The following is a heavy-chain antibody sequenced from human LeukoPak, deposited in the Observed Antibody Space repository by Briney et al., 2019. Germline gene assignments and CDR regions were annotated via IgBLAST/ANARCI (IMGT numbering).Heavy chain of an antibody. V-gene: IGHV3-53*04. Sequence: GGSLRLSCAASGFTVSSNYMSWVRPAPGKGLEWVSVIYSGGSTYYADSVKGRFTISRHNSKNTLYLQMNSLRPDDTAVYYCASSAAGFYGMDVWGQGATVTVSS. J-gene: IGHJ6*02. CDR2: IYSGGST. D-gene: IGHD6-13*01. CDR1: GFTVSSNY. CDR3: ASSAAGFYGMDV.